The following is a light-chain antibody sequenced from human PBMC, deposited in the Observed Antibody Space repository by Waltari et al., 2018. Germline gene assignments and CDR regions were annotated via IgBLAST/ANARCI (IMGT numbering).Light chain of an antibody. Sequence: EIVLTQSPGTLSLSPGERATLSCRASQSVSSSYLAWYQQKPGQAPRLLIYGASSRATGIPDRFSGSGSGTDFSLTISSLQADDVAVYYCQQYYSSPPTFGQGTRLEMK. CDR2: GAS. CDR3: QQYYSSPPT. CDR1: QSVSSSY. V-gene: IGKV3-20*01. J-gene: IGKJ5*01.